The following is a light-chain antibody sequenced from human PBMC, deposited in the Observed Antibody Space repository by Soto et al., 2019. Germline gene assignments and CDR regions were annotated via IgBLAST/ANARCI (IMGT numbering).Light chain of an antibody. Sequence: DIQMTQSPSSLSASVGDRVTITCRASQSISSYLNWYQQKPGKAPKLLIYAASSLQSGVPSRFSGGGSGTDFTLTISSLQPEDFATYYCQQSYNTLWTFGQGTQVEIK. J-gene: IGKJ1*01. CDR1: QSISSY. CDR2: AAS. V-gene: IGKV1-39*01. CDR3: QQSYNTLWT.